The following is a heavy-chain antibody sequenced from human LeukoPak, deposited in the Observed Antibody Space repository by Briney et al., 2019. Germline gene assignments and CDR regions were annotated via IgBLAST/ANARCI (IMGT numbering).Heavy chain of an antibody. CDR3: ARVNTQGVPSP. V-gene: IGHV4-59*04. CDR2: IYYSGTT. J-gene: IGHJ5*02. D-gene: IGHD4-11*01. Sequence: SETLSLTCAVSGGSITSYYWSWIRQPPGKGLEWIASIYYSGTTHYNPSHQSRVTMSVDTSKNQFSLKLSSVTAADTAVYYCARVNTQGVPSPWGQGILVTVSS. CDR1: GGSITSYY.